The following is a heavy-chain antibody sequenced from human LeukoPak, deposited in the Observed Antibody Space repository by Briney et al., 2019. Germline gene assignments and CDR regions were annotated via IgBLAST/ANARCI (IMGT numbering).Heavy chain of an antibody. J-gene: IGHJ3*02. V-gene: IGHV3-30-3*01. Sequence: GGSLRLSCAASGFTFSSYAMHWVRQAPGKGLEWVAVISYDGSNKYYADSVKGRFTISRDNSKNTLYLQMNSLRAEDTAVYYCAREEMATIWSSNRNASDIWGQGTMVTVSS. CDR3: AREEMATIWSSNRNASDI. CDR2: ISYDGSNK. D-gene: IGHD5-24*01. CDR1: GFTFSSYA.